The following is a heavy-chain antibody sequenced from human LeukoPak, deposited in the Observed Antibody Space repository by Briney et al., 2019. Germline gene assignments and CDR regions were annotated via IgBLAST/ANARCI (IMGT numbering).Heavy chain of an antibody. V-gene: IGHV4-39*01. D-gene: IGHD3-10*01. CDR2: IYHSGRST. CDR1: GGSISGSYYY. CDR3: ARHRAKRLNDAFEI. Sequence: SETLSLTCTASGGSISGSYYYWGWIRQPPGKGLERIGTIYHSGRSTFYNPSLKSRVAMSVDTSKNHFSLNLTSVTAADTAIYYCARHRAKRLNDAFEIWGQGTVVSVSS. J-gene: IGHJ3*02.